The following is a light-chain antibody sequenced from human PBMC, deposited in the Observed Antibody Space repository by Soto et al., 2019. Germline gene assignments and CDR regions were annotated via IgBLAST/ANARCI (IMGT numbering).Light chain of an antibody. CDR1: QSISSW. Sequence: DIQMTQSPSTLSASVGDRVTITCRASQSISSWLAWYQQKPGKAPKLLIYDASSLESGVPSRFSGSGSGTEFTLTISSLQPDAFATYSCQQYNSYSSFGQGTKVEIK. V-gene: IGKV1-5*01. CDR2: DAS. J-gene: IGKJ1*01. CDR3: QQYNSYSS.